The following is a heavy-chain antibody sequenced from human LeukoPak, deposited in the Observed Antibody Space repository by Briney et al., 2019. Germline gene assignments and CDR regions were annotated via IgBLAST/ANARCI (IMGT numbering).Heavy chain of an antibody. CDR3: AGELGGNSNWFDP. CDR1: GYTFTGYY. V-gene: IGHV1-2*06. CDR2: INPNSGGT. J-gene: IGHJ5*02. Sequence: GASVKVSCKASGYTFTGYYMHWVRQAPGQGLEWMGRINPNSGGTNYAQKFQGRVTMTRDTSISTAYMELSRLRSDDTAVYYCAGELGGNSNWFDPWGQGTLVTVSS.